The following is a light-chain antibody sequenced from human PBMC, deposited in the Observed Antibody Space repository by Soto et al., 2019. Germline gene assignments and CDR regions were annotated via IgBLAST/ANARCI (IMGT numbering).Light chain of an antibody. CDR1: QSVSSNY. Sequence: EIVLSQSPVTLSLSPVERSTLSCRASQSVSSNYLAWYQQKPGQAPWLLIYGASNRAGDVPDRFSGSGSGSDFTLTISRLEPEDFALYYCQQYGSSPRTFGQGTKVDIK. CDR3: QQYGSSPRT. V-gene: IGKV3-20*01. CDR2: GAS. J-gene: IGKJ1*01.